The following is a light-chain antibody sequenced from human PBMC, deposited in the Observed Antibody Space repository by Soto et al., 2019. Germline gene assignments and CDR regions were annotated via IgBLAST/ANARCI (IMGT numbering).Light chain of an antibody. J-gene: IGKJ1*01. CDR2: GAA. CDR3: QQYHNWPA. Sequence: ETVMTQSPATLSVSPGERATLSCRASQSVFSSLAWYQHKPGQAPRLLIYGAATRATGIPARFSGSGSGTEFTLTISSLQSDYIAVYYCQQYHNWPAFGQGTNVEIK. V-gene: IGKV3-15*01. CDR1: QSVFSS.